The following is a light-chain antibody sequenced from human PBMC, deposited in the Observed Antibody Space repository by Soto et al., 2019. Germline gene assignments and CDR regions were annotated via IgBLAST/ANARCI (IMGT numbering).Light chain of an antibody. CDR1: QSVSNY. CDR3: QQYNNWPPHT. CDR2: DAS. J-gene: IGKJ2*01. V-gene: IGKV3-11*01. Sequence: EIVLTQSPATLSLSPGERATLSCRASQSVSNYLAWYQQKPGQPPRLLIYDASNRATGVPSRFSGGGSGTDFTLTINSLEPEDFAVYYCQQYNNWPPHTFGQGTNLEIK.